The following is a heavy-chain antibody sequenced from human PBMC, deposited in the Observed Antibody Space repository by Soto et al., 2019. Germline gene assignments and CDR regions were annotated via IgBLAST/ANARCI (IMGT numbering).Heavy chain of an antibody. CDR1: GFTFSSYA. Sequence: PGGSLRLSCAASGFTFSSYAMNWVRQAPGKGLEWVSYIGGSSNTIYYADSVKGRFTISRDNAKNSLYLQISSLRADDTAVYYCAREGLSSNWLNWFDPWGQGTLVTVSS. J-gene: IGHJ5*02. CDR3: AREGLSSNWLNWFDP. D-gene: IGHD6-13*01. CDR2: IGGSSNTI. V-gene: IGHV3-48*01.